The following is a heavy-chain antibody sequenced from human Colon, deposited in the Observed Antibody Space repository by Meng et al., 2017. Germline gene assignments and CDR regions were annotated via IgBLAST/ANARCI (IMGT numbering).Heavy chain of an antibody. V-gene: IGHV4-34*01. CDR2: INHSGST. J-gene: IGHJ5*02. CDR1: GGSFSGYH. Sequence: WGVGLLCPSVTLSLTLSALGGSFSGYHWSWIRQPPGKGLEWIGEINHSGSTNYHPSLQSRVTISVDTSKKQFSLKLSSVTAADTAVYYCARIRPRLGGKTFDPWGQGTLVTVSS. CDR3: ARIRPRLGGKTFDP. D-gene: IGHD3-16*01.